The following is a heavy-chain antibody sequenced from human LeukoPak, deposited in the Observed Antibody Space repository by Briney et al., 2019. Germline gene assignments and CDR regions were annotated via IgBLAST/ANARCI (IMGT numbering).Heavy chain of an antibody. CDR1: GGSFSGYY. CDR3: ARRGGSGRSFDY. V-gene: IGHV4-59*01. Sequence: SETLSLTGAVYGGSFSGYYWSWIRHPPGKGLEWIGYIYYSGSTNYNPSLKSRVTISVDTSKNQFSLKVSSVTAADTAVYYCARRGGSGRSFDYWGQGTLVTVSS. CDR2: IYYSGST. J-gene: IGHJ4*02. D-gene: IGHD3-10*01.